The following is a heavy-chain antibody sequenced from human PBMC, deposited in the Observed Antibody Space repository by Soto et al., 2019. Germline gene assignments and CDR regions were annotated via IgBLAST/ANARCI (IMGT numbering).Heavy chain of an antibody. CDR1: GGSISSYY. CDR2: IYYSGST. V-gene: IGHV4-59*01. D-gene: IGHD4-17*01. Sequence: SETLSLTCTVSGGSISSYYWSWIRQPPGKGLEWIGYIYYSGSTNYNPSLKSRVTISVDTSKNQFSLKPSSVTAADTAVYYCARRYGASFDYWGQGTLVTSPQ. J-gene: IGHJ4*02. CDR3: ARRYGASFDY.